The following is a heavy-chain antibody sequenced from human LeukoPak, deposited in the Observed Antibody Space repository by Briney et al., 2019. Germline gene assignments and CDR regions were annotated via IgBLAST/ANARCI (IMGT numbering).Heavy chain of an antibody. Sequence: SETLSLTCTVSGGSISSSSYYWGWIRQPPGKGLEWIGSIYYSGSTYYNPSLKSRVTISVDTSKNQFSLKLSSVTAADTAVYYCARHKSDFWSGYPDYWGQGTLVTVSS. J-gene: IGHJ4*02. CDR1: GGSISSSSYY. CDR2: IYYSGST. CDR3: ARHKSDFWSGYPDY. D-gene: IGHD3-3*01. V-gene: IGHV4-39*01.